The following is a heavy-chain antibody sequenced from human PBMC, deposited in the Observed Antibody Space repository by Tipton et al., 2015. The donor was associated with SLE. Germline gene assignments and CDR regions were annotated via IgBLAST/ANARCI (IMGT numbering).Heavy chain of an antibody. CDR3: ARQGVRQWLVY. V-gene: IGHV4-39*07. D-gene: IGHD6-19*01. CDR2: IYYSGST. CDR1: GGSISSSSYY. J-gene: IGHJ4*02. Sequence: TLSLTCTVSGGSISSSSYYWGGIRQPPGKGLEWVGSIYYSGSTYYNPSLKSRVTISVDTSKNQFSLKLSSVTAADTAVYYCARQGVRQWLVYWGQGTLVTVSS.